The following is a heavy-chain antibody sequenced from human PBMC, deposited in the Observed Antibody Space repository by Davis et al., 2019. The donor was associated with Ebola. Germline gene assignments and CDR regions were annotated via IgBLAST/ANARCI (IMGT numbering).Heavy chain of an antibody. D-gene: IGHD3-10*01. V-gene: IGHV1-18*04. CDR3: ARDLSYSYYYHYYGMDV. CDR1: GYTFTSYG. CDR2: ISAYNGNT. Sequence: ASVKVSCKASGYTFTSYGISWVRQAPGQGLEWMGWISAYNGNTNYAQKLQGRVTMTTDTSTSTVYMELSRLRSDDTAVYYCARDLSYSYYYHYYGMDVWGQGTTVTVSS. J-gene: IGHJ6*02.